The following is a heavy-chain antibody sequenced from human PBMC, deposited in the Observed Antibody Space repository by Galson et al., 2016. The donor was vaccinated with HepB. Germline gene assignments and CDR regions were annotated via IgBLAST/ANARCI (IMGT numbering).Heavy chain of an antibody. CDR3: ARRPFTFFGAFHI. J-gene: IGHJ3*02. CDR2: FNYSDTT. CDR1: GASISVTGFY. Sequence: SETLSLTCTVSGASISVTGFYWDWIRQPPGKGLEWIGAFNYSDTTYYNPSLKSRVAVSVDTSKNQFSLNVTSVTAADTAVYYCARRPFTFFGAFHIWGQGTMVTVSP. V-gene: IGHV4-39*01. D-gene: IGHD3-3*01.